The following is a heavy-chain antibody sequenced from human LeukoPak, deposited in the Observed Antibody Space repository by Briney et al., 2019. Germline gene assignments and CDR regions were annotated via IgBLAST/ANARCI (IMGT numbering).Heavy chain of an antibody. Sequence: GGSLRLSCEASGFTFSTYWMSWVRQAPGKGLEWVANIKQDGSQTYHADSVKGRFTISRDNAENSLYLQMNSLRVEDTAVYYCVRERAQYSGDIEDFYYYYMDVWGKGTTVALSS. CDR2: IKQDGSQT. CDR3: VRERAQYSGDIEDFYYYYMDV. D-gene: IGHD1-26*01. CDR1: GFTFSTYW. V-gene: IGHV3-7*01. J-gene: IGHJ6*03.